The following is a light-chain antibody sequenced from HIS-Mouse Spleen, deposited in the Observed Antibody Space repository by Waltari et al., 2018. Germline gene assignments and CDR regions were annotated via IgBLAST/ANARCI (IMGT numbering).Light chain of an antibody. CDR2: GKN. CDR3: NSRDSSGNHVV. V-gene: IGLV3-19*01. J-gene: IGLJ2*01. Sequence: SSELTQDPAVSVALGQTVRITCQGDSLRSYYASWYQQKPGQAPVLVIYGKNNRPSGSPDRFSGSSSGKTASLTIPGAQAEDEADYYCNSRDSSGNHVVFGGGTKLTVL. CDR1: SLRSYY.